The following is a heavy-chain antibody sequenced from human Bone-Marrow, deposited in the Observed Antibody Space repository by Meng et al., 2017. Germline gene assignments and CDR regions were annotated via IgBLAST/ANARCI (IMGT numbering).Heavy chain of an antibody. J-gene: IGHJ4*02. Sequence: EVQLVESGGGLVQPGGSLRLSCAASGFTFGSYWMHWVRQAPGKGLGWVSDIKFDGTIIRYADSARGRFTVSRDNAKNTLYLQMNSLRAEDTAVYYCARGGLQPVDYWGQGTLVTVSS. CDR2: IKFDGTII. CDR3: ARGGLQPVDY. D-gene: IGHD5-18*01. CDR1: GFTFGSYW. V-gene: IGHV3-74*01.